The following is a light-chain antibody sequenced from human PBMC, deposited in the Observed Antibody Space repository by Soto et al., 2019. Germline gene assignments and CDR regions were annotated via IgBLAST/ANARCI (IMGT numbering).Light chain of an antibody. V-gene: IGLV3-1*01. CDR2: QDS. CDR1: KLWDKY. CDR3: QAWDSSTGV. Sequence: SYELTQPPSVSVSPGQTASITCSGDKLWDKYACWYQQKPGQSPVLVIYQDSKRPSGIPERISGSNSGNTATLTISGTQAMDEADYYCQAWDSSTGVFGTGTKLTVL. J-gene: IGLJ1*01.